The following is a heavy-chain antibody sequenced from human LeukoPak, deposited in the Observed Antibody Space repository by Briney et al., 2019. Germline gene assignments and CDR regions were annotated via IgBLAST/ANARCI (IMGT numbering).Heavy chain of an antibody. V-gene: IGHV3-23*01. CDR1: GFTFSSDA. D-gene: IGHD2-2*01. Sequence: HPGRSLRLSCAASGFTFSSDAMTWVRQAPRKWLEWVSAISRSGGDTEYADSVKGRFTISRDNSKNTLYLQMNSMRVEDTAVYYCAKCSVTCYANAFYIWGRGEMVTVSS. CDR3: AKCSVTCYANAFYI. J-gene: IGHJ3*02. CDR2: ISRSGGDT.